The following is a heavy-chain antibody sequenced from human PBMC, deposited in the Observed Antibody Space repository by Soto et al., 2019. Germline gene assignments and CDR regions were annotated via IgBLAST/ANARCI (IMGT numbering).Heavy chain of an antibody. CDR1: GDSFTSYA. CDR3: ARGITLPTPLDY. V-gene: IGHV1-3*01. CDR2: INAGNGNT. J-gene: IGHJ4*02. Sequence: GTSVKLSCEACGDSFTSYAMHWVRQAPGQRLEWMGWINAGNGNTKYSQKFQGRVTITRDTSASTAYMELSSLRSEDTAVYYCARGITLPTPLDYWGQGTLVPVSS. D-gene: IGHD1-20*01.